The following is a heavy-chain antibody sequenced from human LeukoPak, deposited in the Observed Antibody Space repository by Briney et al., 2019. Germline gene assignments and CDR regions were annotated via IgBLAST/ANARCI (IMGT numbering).Heavy chain of an antibody. J-gene: IGHJ5*02. CDR1: RVSLSTSGVG. Sequence: SGPTLVHPTQTLTRTYTLSRVSLSTSGVGVAWIRQPHGKALEWLALIYWNADKRYNTSLKSRLTITKDTSKNQVVLTMTNMDPVDTATYYCVHRLDLFDPWGEGTLVTVSS. CDR3: VHRLDLFDP. CDR2: IYWNADK. V-gene: IGHV2-5*01.